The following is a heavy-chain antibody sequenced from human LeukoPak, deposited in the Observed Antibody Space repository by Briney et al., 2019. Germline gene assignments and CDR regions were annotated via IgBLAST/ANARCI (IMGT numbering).Heavy chain of an antibody. D-gene: IGHD5-18*01. CDR2: IYGSGTT. V-gene: IGHV4-61*02. Sequence: SQTLSLTCTVSGGSVSSATYYWSWIRQPAGEGLEWIGRIYGSGTTNYNPSLKSRVTISLDASENQFSLKLSSVTAADTAVYYCARGYSYTNFDYWGQGILVTVSS. J-gene: IGHJ4*02. CDR3: ARGYSYTNFDY. CDR1: GGSVSSATYY.